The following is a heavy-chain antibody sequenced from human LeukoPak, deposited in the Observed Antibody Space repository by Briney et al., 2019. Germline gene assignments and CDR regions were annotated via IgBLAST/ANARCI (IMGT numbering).Heavy chain of an antibody. V-gene: IGHV3-9*01. J-gene: IGHJ4*02. CDR3: AKDSSRYCSSTSCYAGFDY. CDR1: GFTFDDYA. Sequence: GRSLRLSCAASGFTFDDYAMHWVRQAPGKGLELVSGISWNSGSIGYADSVKGRFTISRDNAKNSLYLQMNSLRAEDTALYYCAKDSSRYCSSTSCYAGFDYWGQGTLVTVSS. CDR2: ISWNSGSI. D-gene: IGHD2-2*01.